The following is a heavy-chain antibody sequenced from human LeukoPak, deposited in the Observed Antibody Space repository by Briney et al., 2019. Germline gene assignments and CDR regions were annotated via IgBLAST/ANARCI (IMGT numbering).Heavy chain of an antibody. CDR1: GYTFTGYY. Sequence: ASVKVSCKASGYTFTGYYMHWVRQAPGQGLEWMGWINPNSGGTNYAQKFQGRVTMTRDTSISTAYMELSRLRSDDTAVYYCARVPPIAVAGTTWFDPWGQGTLVTVSS. D-gene: IGHD6-19*01. J-gene: IGHJ5*02. V-gene: IGHV1-2*02. CDR3: ARVPPIAVAGTTWFDP. CDR2: INPNSGGT.